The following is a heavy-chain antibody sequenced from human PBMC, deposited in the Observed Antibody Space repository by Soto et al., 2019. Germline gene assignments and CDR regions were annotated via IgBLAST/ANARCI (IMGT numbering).Heavy chain of an antibody. V-gene: IGHV4-61*05. Sequence: SETLSLTCTVSGHSISSSNYYWGWIRQPPGKGLEWIGYIYYSGSTNYNPSLKSRVTISVDTSKNQFSLKLSSVTAADTAVYYCARRYSSAFDIWGQGTMVTVSS. CDR1: GHSISSSNYY. D-gene: IGHD6-13*01. CDR3: ARRYSSAFDI. CDR2: IYYSGST. J-gene: IGHJ3*02.